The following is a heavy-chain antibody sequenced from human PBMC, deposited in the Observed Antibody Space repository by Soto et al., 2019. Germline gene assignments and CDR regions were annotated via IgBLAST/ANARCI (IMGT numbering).Heavy chain of an antibody. CDR3: ARDNHDILTGYRIYGMAV. CDR2: IYYSGST. J-gene: IGHJ6*02. CDR1: GGSISGYY. V-gene: IGHV4-59*01. Sequence: SETLSLACTVSGGSISGYYWSWIRQPPGKGLEWMGYIYYSGSTNYNPSLKSRVTISVDTSKNQFSLKLSSVTAADTAVYYCARDNHDILTGYRIYGMAVWRQGTPVTVSS. D-gene: IGHD3-9*01.